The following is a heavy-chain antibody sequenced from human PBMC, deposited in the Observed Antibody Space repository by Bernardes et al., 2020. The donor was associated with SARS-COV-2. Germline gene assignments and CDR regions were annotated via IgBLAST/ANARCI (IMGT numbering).Heavy chain of an antibody. V-gene: IGHV3-23*01. CDR3: AKCVVGYYAVDV. D-gene: IGHD2-15*01. CDR2: ISGSGGST. J-gene: IGHJ6*02. Sequence: GSLSPSCAASGFTFNMYAMTWVRQAPGKGLEWVSGISGSGGSTYYADSVKGRFTISRDNSKNTLFLQMNSLRAEDTAVYYCAKCVVGYYAVDVWGQGTTVTVSS. CDR1: GFTFNMYA.